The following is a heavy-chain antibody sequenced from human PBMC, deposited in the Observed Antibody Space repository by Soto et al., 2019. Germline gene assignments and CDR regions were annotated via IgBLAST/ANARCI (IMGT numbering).Heavy chain of an antibody. Sequence: QVQLVQSGAEVKKPGASVKISCKASGYTFSTYAIHWVRQAPGQRLEWMGWINPGSGNRKYSQNFQGRVTISGDTSASTAFMELSSLTSEDTPVYYCTKAEGGRSWFGGWIYWGQGTLVTVSS. CDR3: TKAEGGRSWFGGWIY. J-gene: IGHJ4*02. CDR1: GYTFSTYA. V-gene: IGHV1-3*01. CDR2: INPGSGNR. D-gene: IGHD3-10*01.